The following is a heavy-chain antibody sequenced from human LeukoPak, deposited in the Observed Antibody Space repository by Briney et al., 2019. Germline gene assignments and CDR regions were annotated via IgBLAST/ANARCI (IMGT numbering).Heavy chain of an antibody. Sequence: HPGGSLRLSCAASGFTFSSYAMHWVRQAPGKGLEWVAVISYDGSNKYYADSVKGRFTISRDNSKSTLYLQMNSLRAEDTAVYYCANLNAPYWGNFHYWGHGTLVTVSS. CDR1: GFTFSSYA. V-gene: IGHV3-30-3*01. D-gene: IGHD3-16*01. CDR2: ISYDGSNK. J-gene: IGHJ4*01. CDR3: ANLNAPYWGNFHY.